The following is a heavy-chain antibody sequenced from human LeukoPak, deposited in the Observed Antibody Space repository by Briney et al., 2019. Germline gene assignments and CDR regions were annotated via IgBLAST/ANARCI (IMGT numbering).Heavy chain of an antibody. CDR2: IGANGGTT. CDR3: AKVALGYCSGSSCYYFDY. V-gene: IGHV3-23*01. J-gene: IGHJ4*02. Sequence: GSLRLSCSTSGFTFHTYAMSWVRQTPGKGLEWVSAIGANGGTTFYADSVTGRFTISRDNSKSTLYLQMNSLRAEDTALYYCAKVALGYCSGSSCYYFDYGGQGTLVTVSS. CDR1: GFTFHTYA. D-gene: IGHD2-15*01.